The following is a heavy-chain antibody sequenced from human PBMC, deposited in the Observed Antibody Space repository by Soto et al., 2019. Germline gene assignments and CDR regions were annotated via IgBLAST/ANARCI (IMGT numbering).Heavy chain of an antibody. CDR1: GFTFSSYA. CDR3: AKNYLYDFWGSYYFDY. CDR2: ISGSGGST. Sequence: EVQLLESGGGLVQPGGSLRLSCAASGFTFSSYAMRWVRQAPGKGLEWVAAISGSGGSTYYADSVKGRFTISRDNSKNTQYLQKNSLRAEDTAVYYCAKNYLYDFWGSYYFDYWGQGTLVTVSS. J-gene: IGHJ4*02. D-gene: IGHD3-3*01. V-gene: IGHV3-23*01.